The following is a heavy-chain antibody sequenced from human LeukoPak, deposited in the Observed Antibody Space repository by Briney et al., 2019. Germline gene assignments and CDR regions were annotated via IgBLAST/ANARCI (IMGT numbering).Heavy chain of an antibody. V-gene: IGHV3-23*01. J-gene: IGHJ3*02. CDR2: IYENGGTT. D-gene: IGHD3-22*01. Sequence: PGGSLRLSCVGSGFTFRSHAMSWVRQAPEKGLEFVSGIYENGGTTYYADSVKGRFSISRDNSKNTLYPQMDSLRGEDTAVYYCAKVMGYYYDSSGYYRDAFDIWGQGTMVTVSS. CDR3: AKVMGYYYDSSGYYRDAFDI. CDR1: GFTFRSHA.